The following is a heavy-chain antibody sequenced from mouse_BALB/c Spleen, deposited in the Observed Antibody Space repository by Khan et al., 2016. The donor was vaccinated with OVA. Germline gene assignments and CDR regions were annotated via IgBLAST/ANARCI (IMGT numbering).Heavy chain of an antibody. CDR1: GFSLTTYG. D-gene: IGHD2-1*01. Sequence: QVQLQQSGPGLVAPSQSLSITCTVSGFSLTTYGVTWVRQPPGKGLEWLGVIWGDGNTDYHSALISRLSISKDNSESQVFLKLNSLQTDDTATYYCAKSVYSHYYAMDYWGQGTSVTVSS. J-gene: IGHJ4*01. CDR2: IWGDGNT. V-gene: IGHV2-3*01. CDR3: AKSVYSHYYAMDY.